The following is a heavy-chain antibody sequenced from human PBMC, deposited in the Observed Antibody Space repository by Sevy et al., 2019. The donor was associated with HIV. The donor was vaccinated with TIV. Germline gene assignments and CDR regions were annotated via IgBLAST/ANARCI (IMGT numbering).Heavy chain of an antibody. J-gene: IGHJ6*04. V-gene: IGHV1-69*06. D-gene: IGHD2-2*02. CDR2: IIPIFGRA. Sequence: ASVKVSCKASGGTFSSYAISWVRQAPGQGLEWMGGIIPIFGRANYAQKFQGRVTITADKSTSTAYMELSSLRSEDTDVYYCAREGYCSSTSCYNVWGKGTTVTVSS. CDR1: GGTFSSYA. CDR3: AREGYCSSTSCYNV.